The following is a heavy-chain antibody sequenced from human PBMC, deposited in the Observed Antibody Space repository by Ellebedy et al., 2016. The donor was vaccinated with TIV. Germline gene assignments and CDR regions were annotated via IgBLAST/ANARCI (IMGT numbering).Heavy chain of an antibody. V-gene: IGHV4-34*01. CDR3: ARGQVFNP. CDR1: GGSFSGYY. J-gene: IGHJ5*02. CDR2: INHSGST. Sequence: SQTLSLTCXVYGGSFSGYYWSWIRQPPGKGLEWIGEINHSGSTNYNPSLKSRVTISVDTSKNQFSLKLSSVTAADTAVYYCARGQVFNPWGQGTLVTVSS.